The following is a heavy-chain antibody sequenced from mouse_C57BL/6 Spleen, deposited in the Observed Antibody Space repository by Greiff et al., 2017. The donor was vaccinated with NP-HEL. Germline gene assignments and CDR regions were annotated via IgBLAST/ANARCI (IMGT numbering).Heavy chain of an antibody. CDR1: GYTFTDYY. CDR3: ARGVAHWYFDV. J-gene: IGHJ1*03. Sequence: VQLQQSGPELVKPGASVKISCKASGYTFTDYYMNWVKQSHGKSLEWIGDINPNNGGTSYNQKFKGKATLTVDKSSSTAYMELRSLTSEDSAVYYCARGVAHWYFDVWGTGTTVTVSS. D-gene: IGHD1-1*01. CDR2: INPNNGGT. V-gene: IGHV1-26*01.